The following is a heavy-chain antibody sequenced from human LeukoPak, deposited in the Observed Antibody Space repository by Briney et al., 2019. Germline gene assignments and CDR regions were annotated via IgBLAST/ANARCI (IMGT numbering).Heavy chain of an antibody. J-gene: IGHJ4*02. Sequence: ASVKVSCKASGYTFTGYYMHWVRQAPGQGLEWMGWINPNSGGTNYAQKFQGRVTMTRDTSISTAYMELSRLRPDDTAVYYCARVISGSYSIDYWGQGTLVTVSS. CDR2: INPNSGGT. V-gene: IGHV1-2*02. CDR1: GYTFTGYY. D-gene: IGHD1-26*01. CDR3: ARVISGSYSIDY.